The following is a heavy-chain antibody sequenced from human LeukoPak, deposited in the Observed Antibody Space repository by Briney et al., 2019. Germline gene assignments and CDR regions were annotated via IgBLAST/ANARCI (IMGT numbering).Heavy chain of an antibody. CDR1: GFTFRSYA. CDR3: ARSTTWDDAFDI. V-gene: IGHV3-53*01. CDR2: IYSGGST. J-gene: IGHJ3*02. D-gene: IGHD5/OR15-5a*01. Sequence: GGSLRLSCAASGFTFRSYAMSWVRQAPGKGLEWVSVIYSGGSTYYADSVKGRFTISRDNSKNTLYLQMNSLRAEDTAVYYCARSTTWDDAFDIWGQGTMVTVSS.